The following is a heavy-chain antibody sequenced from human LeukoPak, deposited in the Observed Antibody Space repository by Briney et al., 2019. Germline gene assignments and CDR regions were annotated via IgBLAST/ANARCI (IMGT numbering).Heavy chain of an antibody. V-gene: IGHV3-7*01. CDR3: ARGVGGSYHFDY. J-gene: IGHJ4*02. CDR2: IKQDGSEK. D-gene: IGHD1-26*01. Sequence: PGGSLRLSCAASGFTSSSYYMTWVRQAPGKGQEWVANIKQDGSEKYYVDSMKGRFTISRDNAKNSLYLQMNSLRAEDTAVYYCARGVGGSYHFDYWGQGTLVTVSS. CDR1: GFTSSSYY.